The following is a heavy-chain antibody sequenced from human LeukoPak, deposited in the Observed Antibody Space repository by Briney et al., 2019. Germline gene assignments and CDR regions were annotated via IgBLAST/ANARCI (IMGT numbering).Heavy chain of an antibody. D-gene: IGHD1-26*01. V-gene: IGHV3-53*01. CDR1: GFTVSSNY. CDR2: IDSGGST. Sequence: GGSLRLSCAASGFTVSSNYMSWVRQAPGKGLEGVSVIDSGGSTYYADSVKGRLTLSSDNSKNTMYLQMHSLRAEDTAVYYCARDGIVGATEYYYGMDVWGQGTTVPVSS. CDR3: ARDGIVGATEYYYGMDV. J-gene: IGHJ6*02.